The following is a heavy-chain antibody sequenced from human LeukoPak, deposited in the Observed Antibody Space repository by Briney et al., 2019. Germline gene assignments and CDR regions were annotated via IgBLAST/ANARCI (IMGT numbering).Heavy chain of an antibody. CDR2: INHSGST. Sequence: PSETLSLTCALYGGSFSGYYWTWIRQPPGKGLEWIAEINHSGSTNYSPFLKSRVTISLDTSKNQFSLKLTSVTAADTAVYYCARGSRLTGTFDIWGQGTMVTVSS. D-gene: IGHD3-9*01. V-gene: IGHV4-34*01. CDR3: ARGSRLTGTFDI. CDR1: GGSFSGYY. J-gene: IGHJ3*02.